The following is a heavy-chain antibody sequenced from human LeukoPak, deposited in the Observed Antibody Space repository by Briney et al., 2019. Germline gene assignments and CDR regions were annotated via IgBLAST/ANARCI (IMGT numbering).Heavy chain of an antibody. CDR1: GYTFTGYD. J-gene: IGHJ6*03. CDR2: MNPNSGNT. V-gene: IGHV1-8*02. Sequence: ASVKVSCKASGYTFTGYDINWVRQAPGQGLEWMGWMNPNSGNTDYAQKFQGRVTMTRNTAISTAYMELSSLRSEDTAVYYCARDWNTISYMDVWGKGTTVTVSS. CDR3: ARDWNTISYMDV. D-gene: IGHD3-3*01.